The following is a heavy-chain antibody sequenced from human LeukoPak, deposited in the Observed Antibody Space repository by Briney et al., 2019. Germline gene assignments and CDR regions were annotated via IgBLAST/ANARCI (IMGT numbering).Heavy chain of an antibody. J-gene: IGHJ4*02. CDR1: GGTLSSYT. Sequence: SVKVSCKASGGTLSSYTISWVRQAPGQGLEWMGRIIPILGIANYAQKFQGRVTITADKSTSTAYMELSSLRSEDTAVYYCARGSVFGVVIITHWGQGTLVTVSS. CDR3: ARGSVFGVVIITH. V-gene: IGHV1-69*02. D-gene: IGHD3-3*01. CDR2: IIPILGIA.